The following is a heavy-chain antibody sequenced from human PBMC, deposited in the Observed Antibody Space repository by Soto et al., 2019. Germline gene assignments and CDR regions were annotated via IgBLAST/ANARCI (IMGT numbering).Heavy chain of an antibody. CDR3: ATVVVEGDYDSSGYPQSAVDGANNWFDP. CDR1: CGSISSINW. J-gene: IGHJ5*02. V-gene: IGHV4-4*02. CDR2: IYHSGST. D-gene: IGHD3-22*01. Sequence: SENRSITCAVSCGSISSINWWSWVRQPPGNGLEWIGEIYHSGSTNYNPYLKSRVTISVDKSKNQFSLKLSSVTAADTAVYYCATVVVEGDYDSSGYPQSAVDGANNWFDPWGQGTLVTVSS.